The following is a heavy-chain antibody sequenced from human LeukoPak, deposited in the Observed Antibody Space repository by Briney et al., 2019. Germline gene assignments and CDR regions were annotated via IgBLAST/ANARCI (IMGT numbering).Heavy chain of an antibody. D-gene: IGHD4-23*01. CDR3: ARGRSGYGGNSGIASCDY. J-gene: IGHJ4*02. CDR1: GGSFSSSSYY. Sequence: SETLSLTCIVSGGSFSSSSYYWGWIRQPPGKGLEWIGSIYYSGNTYYNPSLKSRVTISVDTSKDQFSLKLSSVTAADTAVYYCARGRSGYGGNSGIASCDYWGQGTLVTVSS. CDR2: IYYSGNT. V-gene: IGHV4-39*02.